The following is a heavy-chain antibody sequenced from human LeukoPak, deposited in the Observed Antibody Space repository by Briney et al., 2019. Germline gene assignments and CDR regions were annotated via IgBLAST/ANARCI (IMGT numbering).Heavy chain of an antibody. CDR2: IYHSGST. CDR3: ARPRGYSYGLFDY. CDR1: GGSISSGGYS. Sequence: SQTLSLTCAVSGGSISSGGYSWSWIRQPPGKGLEWIGYIYHSGSTYYNPSLKSRVTISVDTSKNQFSLKLSSVTAADTAVYYCARPRGYSYGLFDYWGQGTLVTVSS. J-gene: IGHJ4*02. D-gene: IGHD5-18*01. V-gene: IGHV4-30-2*01.